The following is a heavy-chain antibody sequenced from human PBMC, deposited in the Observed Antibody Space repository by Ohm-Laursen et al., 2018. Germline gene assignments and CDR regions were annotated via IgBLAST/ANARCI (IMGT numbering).Heavy chain of an antibody. J-gene: IGHJ4*02. Sequence: GSLRLSCAASGFTVSSNYMTWVRQAPGKGLEWVSLIYSGGSTYYANSVKGPFTISRDNTKSTLYLQMDNLRAEDTAVYYCAKGSANLGDYWGQGTLVTVSS. V-gene: IGHV3-53*01. CDR3: AKGSANLGDY. CDR1: GFTVSSNY. CDR2: IYSGGST.